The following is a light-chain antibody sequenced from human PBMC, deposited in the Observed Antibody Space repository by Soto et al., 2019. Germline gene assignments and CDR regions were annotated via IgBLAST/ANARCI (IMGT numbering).Light chain of an antibody. CDR3: HQYGNSPYT. V-gene: IGKV3-20*01. CDR2: GAS. CDR1: QSVTHNY. J-gene: IGKJ2*01. Sequence: EIELTQSPGTLSLSPGERATLSCRASQSVTHNYLTWYQQSRGQSPRLLIYGASSRAAGIPDRFSGSGSGTDFTLIISRLEPEDFAVYYCHQYGNSPYTFGQGTKLEI.